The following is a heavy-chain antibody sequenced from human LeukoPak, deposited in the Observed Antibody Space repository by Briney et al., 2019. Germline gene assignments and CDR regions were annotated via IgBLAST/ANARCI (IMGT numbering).Heavy chain of an antibody. CDR1: GGSISSGGYY. CDR3: ARSYYDSSGPLRY. Sequence: SQTLSLTCTVSGGSISSGGYYWSWIRQHPWKGLEWIGYIYYSGSTYYNPSLKSRVTISVDTSKNQFSLKLSSVTAADTAVYYCARSYYDSSGPLRYWGQGTLVTVSS. D-gene: IGHD3-22*01. J-gene: IGHJ4*02. CDR2: IYYSGST. V-gene: IGHV4-31*03.